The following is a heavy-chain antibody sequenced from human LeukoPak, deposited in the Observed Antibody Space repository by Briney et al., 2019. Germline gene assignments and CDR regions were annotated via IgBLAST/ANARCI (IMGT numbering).Heavy chain of an antibody. CDR2: ISSGSSSI. CDR1: GFNFSSYS. V-gene: IGHV3-48*04. J-gene: IGHJ6*03. CDR3: ARGYSSSGLLYYYYMDV. D-gene: IGHD6-6*01. Sequence: GGSLRLSCAASGFNFSSYSMNWVRQAPGKGLEWVSYISSGSSSIYYADSVKGRFTISRDNAKNSLYLQMNSLRAEDTAVYYCARGYSSSGLLYYYYMDVWGKGTTVTVSS.